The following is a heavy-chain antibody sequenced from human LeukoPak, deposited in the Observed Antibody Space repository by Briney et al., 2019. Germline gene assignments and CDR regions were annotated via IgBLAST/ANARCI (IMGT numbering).Heavy chain of an antibody. D-gene: IGHD5-18*01. CDR3: ARQQLPNWFDP. CDR1: GGSISSSSYY. Sequence: SETLSLTCTVSGGSISSSSYYWGWIRQPPGKGLEWIGSIYYSGSTNYNPSLKSRVTISVDTSRNQFSLKVKSVTAADTAVYYCARQQLPNWFDPWGQGTLVIVSS. V-gene: IGHV4-39*01. J-gene: IGHJ5*02. CDR2: IYYSGST.